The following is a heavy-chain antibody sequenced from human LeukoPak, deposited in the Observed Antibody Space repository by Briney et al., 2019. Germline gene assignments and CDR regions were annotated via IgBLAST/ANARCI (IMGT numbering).Heavy chain of an antibody. D-gene: IGHD1-7*01. CDR2: INHSGST. CDR3: ARGPLYITGTTGWFDP. J-gene: IGHJ5*02. CDR1: GGSFSGYY. Sequence: SETLSLTCAVYGGSFSGYYWSWLRQPPGKGLERIGEINHSGSTNYNPSLKSRVTISVDTSKNQCSLKLSSVTAADTAVYYCARGPLYITGTTGWFDPWGQGTLVTVSS. V-gene: IGHV4-34*01.